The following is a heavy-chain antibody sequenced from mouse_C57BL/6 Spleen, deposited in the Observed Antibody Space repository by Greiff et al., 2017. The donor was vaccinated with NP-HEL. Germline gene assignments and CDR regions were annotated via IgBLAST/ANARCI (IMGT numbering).Heavy chain of an antibody. V-gene: IGHV1-76*01. CDR2: IYPGSGNT. Sequence: VMLVESGAELVRPGASVKLSCKASGYTFTDYYINWVKQRPGQGLEWIARIYPGSGNTYYNEKFKGKATLTAEKSSSTAYMQLSSLTSEDSAVYFCARWYFDVWGTGTTVTVSS. J-gene: IGHJ1*03. CDR3: ARWYFDV. CDR1: GYTFTDYY.